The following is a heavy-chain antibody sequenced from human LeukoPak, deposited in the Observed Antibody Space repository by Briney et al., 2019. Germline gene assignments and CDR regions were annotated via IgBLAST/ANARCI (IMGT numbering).Heavy chain of an antibody. J-gene: IGHJ4*02. CDR2: ISHDGSNQ. D-gene: IGHD3-22*01. Sequence: GGSLRLSCAVSGFTFSSYGMHWVRQAPGKGLEWVAIISHDGSNQYYADSVKGRFTISRDNSKNTLWLQMNSLRVEDTAIYYCAKDGLAYNSSRYYFDYWGQGTLVTVSS. CDR3: AKDGLAYNSSRYYFDY. CDR1: GFTFSSYG. V-gene: IGHV3-30*18.